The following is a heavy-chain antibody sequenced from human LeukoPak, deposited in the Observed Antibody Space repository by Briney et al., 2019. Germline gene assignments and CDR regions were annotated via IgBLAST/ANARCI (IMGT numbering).Heavy chain of an antibody. J-gene: IGHJ6*02. CDR3: ARDYYYYGMDV. CDR2: IYTSGST. V-gene: IGHV4-4*09. CDR1: GGSISSYY. Sequence: PSETLSLTCTVSGGSISSYYWSWIRQPPGKGLEWIGYIYTSGSTNYNPSLKSRVTISVDTSKNQFSLKLSSVTAADTAVYYCARDYYYYGMDVWGQGTTVTVSS.